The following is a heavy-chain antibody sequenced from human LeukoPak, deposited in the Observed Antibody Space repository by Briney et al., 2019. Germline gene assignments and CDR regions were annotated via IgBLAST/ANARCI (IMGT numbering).Heavy chain of an antibody. D-gene: IGHD1-7*01. V-gene: IGHV3-23*01. CDR3: AKDRKLYYFDY. CDR1: GFTFSSYW. CDR2: ISGSGGST. J-gene: IGHJ4*02. Sequence: GGSLRLSCVASGFTFSSYWIHWVRQAPGKGLEWVSAISGSGGSTYYADSVKGRFTISRDNSKNTLYLQMNSLRADDTAVYYCAKDRKLYYFDYWGQGTLVTVSS.